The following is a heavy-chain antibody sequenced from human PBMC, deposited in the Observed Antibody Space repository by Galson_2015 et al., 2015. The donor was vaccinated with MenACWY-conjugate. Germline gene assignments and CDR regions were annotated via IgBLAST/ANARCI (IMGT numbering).Heavy chain of an antibody. CDR1: GFTFSDFA. J-gene: IGHJ6*02. V-gene: IGHV3-23*01. CDR2: ISGSGVST. Sequence: SLRLSCAASGFTFSDFAVYWVRQTPGKGLEWVSGISGSGVSTYYADAVKGRFTISRDNSKNTVYLQMNSLRAEDTSLYYCAKDQARRYYDALTGFLVFGMNVWGQGTTIIVSS. CDR3: AKDQARRYYDALTGFLVFGMNV. D-gene: IGHD3-9*01.